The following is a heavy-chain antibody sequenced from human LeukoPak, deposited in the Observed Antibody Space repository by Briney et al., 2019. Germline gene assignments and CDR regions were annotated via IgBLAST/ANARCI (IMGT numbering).Heavy chain of an antibody. J-gene: IGHJ4*02. CDR1: GYSFPYYW. CDR3: ARHDYGDYVVRH. Sequence: GESLKISCQGSGYSFPYYWIGLVRQMPGKGLEWMGIIYPGDSDTRYNPSFQGQVTISADKSISTAYLQWSSLKALDTAMYYCARHDYGDYVVRHWGQGTLVTVSS. V-gene: IGHV5-51*01. D-gene: IGHD4-17*01. CDR2: IYPGDSDT.